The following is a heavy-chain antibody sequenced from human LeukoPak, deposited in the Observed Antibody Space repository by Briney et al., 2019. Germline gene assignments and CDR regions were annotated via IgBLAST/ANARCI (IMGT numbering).Heavy chain of an antibody. Sequence: GGSLRLSCAASGFTFDDYAMHWARQAPGKGLEWVSGISWNSGSIGYADSVKGRFTISRDNAKNSLYLQMNSLRAEDTAVYYCARDVRYFDWLSDYWGQGTLVTVSS. V-gene: IGHV3-9*01. CDR1: GFTFDDYA. CDR2: ISWNSGSI. J-gene: IGHJ4*02. CDR3: ARDVRYFDWLSDY. D-gene: IGHD3-9*01.